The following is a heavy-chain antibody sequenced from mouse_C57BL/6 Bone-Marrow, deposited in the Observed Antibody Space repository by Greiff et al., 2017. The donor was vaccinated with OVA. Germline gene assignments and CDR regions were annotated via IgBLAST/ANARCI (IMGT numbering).Heavy chain of an antibody. CDR2: VDPSDSYT. V-gene: IGHV1-50*01. J-gene: IGHJ2*01. CDR3: ARPLLLRPFDY. D-gene: IGHD1-1*01. CDR1: GYTFTSYW. Sequence: QVQLQQPGAELVKPGASVKLSCKASGYTFTSYWMQWVKQRPGQGLEWIGEVDPSDSYTNYNQRFKGKATLTVETSSSTAYMQLSSLTSEDSAVYYCARPLLLRPFDYWGQGTTLTVSS.